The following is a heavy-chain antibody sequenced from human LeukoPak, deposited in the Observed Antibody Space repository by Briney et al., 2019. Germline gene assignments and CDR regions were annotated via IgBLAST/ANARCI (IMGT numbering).Heavy chain of an antibody. Sequence: SETLSLTCTVSGYSISSGYLWGWIRQPPGKGLEWIGSIDGSGSSYYNPSLKSRVTISVDTSRNQFSLKMTSVTAADTAVYYCARVTSRLGWFDPWGQGTLVTVSS. D-gene: IGHD1-14*01. V-gene: IGHV4-38-2*02. CDR3: ARVTSRLGWFDP. CDR2: IDGSGSS. J-gene: IGHJ5*02. CDR1: GYSISSGYL.